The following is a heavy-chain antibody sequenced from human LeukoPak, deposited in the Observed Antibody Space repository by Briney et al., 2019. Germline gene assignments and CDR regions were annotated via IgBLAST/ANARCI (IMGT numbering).Heavy chain of an antibody. J-gene: IGHJ6*02. V-gene: IGHV1-69*13. Sequence: PAASVTVSCKASGGTFSSYAISWVRQAPGQGLEWMGGIIPIFGTANYAQKFQGRVTITADESTSTAYMELSSLRSEDTAVYYCAIFRRYQRYYYYYGMDVWGQGTTVTVSS. D-gene: IGHD3-9*01. CDR2: IIPIFGTA. CDR1: GGTFSSYA. CDR3: AIFRRYQRYYYYYGMDV.